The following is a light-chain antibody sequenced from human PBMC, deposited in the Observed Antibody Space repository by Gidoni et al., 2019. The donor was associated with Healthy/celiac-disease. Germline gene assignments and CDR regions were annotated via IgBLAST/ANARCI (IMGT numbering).Light chain of an antibody. V-gene: IGKV3-15*01. J-gene: IGKJ1*01. Sequence: EILMTPSPSTLSVSPGERATLSCRASQSVSSKLAWYQQKPGQAPRLLIYGASSMETGIPARFSGSGSGTEFTLTFSSLQSEDFAVYYCQQYNNWSRTFGQGTKVEIK. CDR1: QSVSSK. CDR3: QQYNNWSRT. CDR2: GAS.